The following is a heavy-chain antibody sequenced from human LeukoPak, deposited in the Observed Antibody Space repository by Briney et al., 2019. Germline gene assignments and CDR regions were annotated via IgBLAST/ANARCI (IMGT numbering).Heavy chain of an antibody. J-gene: IGHJ4*02. CDR1: GFTFSTYW. D-gene: IGHD5-12*01. CDR3: AKESGYDVDLEY. V-gene: IGHV3-74*01. Sequence: GGSLRLSCAGSGFTFSTYWMYWVRQAPGGGLVWVSGINTDGGTTSYADSVKGRFTISRDNAKNTVYLQMSSLRAEDTAVYYCAKESGYDVDLEYWGQGALVTVSS. CDR2: INTDGGTT.